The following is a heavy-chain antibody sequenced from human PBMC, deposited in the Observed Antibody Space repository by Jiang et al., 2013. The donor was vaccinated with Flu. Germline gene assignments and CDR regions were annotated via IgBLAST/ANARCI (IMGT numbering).Heavy chain of an antibody. D-gene: IGHD3-10*01. V-gene: IGHV4-39*01. J-gene: IGHJ3*02. Sequence: GPGLVKPSETLSLTCSVSGGSISSSIYYWAWIRQPPGKGLEWIGTIYYSGSTYYNPSLKSRVTISVDTSKNQFSLKLTSVTAADTTVYYCARQAGDTMLRGVIRDVFDIWGQGTMVTVSS. CDR3: ARQAGDTMLRGVIRDVFDI. CDR2: IYYSGST. CDR1: GGSISSSIYY.